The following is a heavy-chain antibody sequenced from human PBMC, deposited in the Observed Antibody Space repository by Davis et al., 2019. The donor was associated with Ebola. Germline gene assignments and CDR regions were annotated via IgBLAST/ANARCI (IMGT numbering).Heavy chain of an antibody. CDR2: IYYSGST. D-gene: IGHD3-3*01. J-gene: IGHJ5*02. Sequence: SETLSLTCTVSGGSISSYYWSWIRQPPGKGLEWIGYIYYSGSTNYNPSLKSRVTISVDTSKNQFSLKLSSVTAADTAVYYCARVDYDFWSGYYGENWFDPWGQGTLVTVPS. CDR3: ARVDYDFWSGYYGENWFDP. V-gene: IGHV4-59*01. CDR1: GGSISSYY.